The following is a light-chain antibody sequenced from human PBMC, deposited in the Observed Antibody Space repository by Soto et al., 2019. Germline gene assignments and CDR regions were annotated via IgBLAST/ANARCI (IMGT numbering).Light chain of an antibody. CDR2: KAS. CDR3: QHSRT. V-gene: IGKV1-5*03. J-gene: IGKJ1*01. Sequence: DIQVTQSPSTLSASVGDRVTITCRASQSISSWLAWYQQKPGKAPKLLIYKASSLESGVPSRFSGSGSGTEFTLTISSLQPDDFATYYCQHSRTFGQGAKVEIK. CDR1: QSISSW.